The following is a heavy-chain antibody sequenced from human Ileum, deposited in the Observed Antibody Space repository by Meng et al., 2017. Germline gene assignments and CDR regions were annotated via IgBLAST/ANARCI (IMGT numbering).Heavy chain of an antibody. CDR1: GYTFTTYA. J-gene: IGHJ4*02. CDR3: ARNTVGTTTLDY. Sequence: QGQLGQAWPEVKKPGASVKVSCKASGYTFTTYAKHGVRQAPGQGLEWMGWINVDNGDTRYSQKFQGRLTITRDTSASTAYLELSSLTSEDTAVYYCARNTVGTTTLDYWGQGTLVTVSS. D-gene: IGHD1-1*01. CDR2: INVDNGDT. V-gene: IGHV1-3*01.